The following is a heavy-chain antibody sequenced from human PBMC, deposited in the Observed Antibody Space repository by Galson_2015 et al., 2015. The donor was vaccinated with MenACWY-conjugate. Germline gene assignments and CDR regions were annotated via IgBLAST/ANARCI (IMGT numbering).Heavy chain of an antibody. CDR1: GFTLSHYW. CDR3: ARPVIVRLTVTVPYCYDH. J-gene: IGHJ4*02. CDR2: IKGDGSET. V-gene: IGHV3-7*03. D-gene: IGHD3-22*01. Sequence: SLRLSCAASGFTLSHYWMSWVRQAPGKGLEWVATIKGDGSETYHVDSVKDRFTISRDNAKNSLYLQMNSLRAEDTAVYYCARPVIVRLTVTVPYCYDHWGQATLVTVSS.